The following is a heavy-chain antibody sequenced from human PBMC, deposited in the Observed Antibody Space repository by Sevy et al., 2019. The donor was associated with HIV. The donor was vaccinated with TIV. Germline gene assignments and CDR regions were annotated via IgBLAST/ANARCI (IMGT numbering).Heavy chain of an antibody. CDR1: GFTFSSYS. V-gene: IGHV3-21*01. J-gene: IGHJ4*02. D-gene: IGHD3-22*01. Sequence: GGSLRLSCAASGFTFSSYSMHWVRQAPGKGLEWVSSISSSSTYIYYADSVKGRFTISRDNAKNSLYLQMNSLRAEDTAVYHCARGPDYYDRSGYYYQWGQGTLVTVSS. CDR2: ISSSSTYI. CDR3: ARGPDYYDRSGYYYQ.